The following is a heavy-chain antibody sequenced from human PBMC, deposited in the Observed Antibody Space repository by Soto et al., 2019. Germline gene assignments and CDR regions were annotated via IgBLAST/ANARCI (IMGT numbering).Heavy chain of an antibody. CDR2: ISSNGGST. CDR3: ARDDVSGGNSVDY. CDR1: GFTFSSCA. V-gene: IGHV3-64*01. Sequence: EVQLVESGGGLVQPGGSLRLSCAASGFTFSSCAMHWVRQAPGKGLEYVSAISSNGGSTYYANSVKGRFTISRDNSKNTLYLQMGSLRAEDMAVYYCARDDVSGGNSVDYWGQGTLVTVSS. D-gene: IGHD2-21*02. J-gene: IGHJ4*02.